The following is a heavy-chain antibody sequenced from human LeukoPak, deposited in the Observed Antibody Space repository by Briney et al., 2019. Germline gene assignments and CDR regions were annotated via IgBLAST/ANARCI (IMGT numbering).Heavy chain of an antibody. CDR3: ARAQGVIAASGGDP. J-gene: IGHJ5*02. Sequence: SVKVSCKASGYTFTSYDINWVRRATGQGLEWMGWMNPNSGNTDYAQKFQGRVTMTRNTSISTAYMELSSLRSEDTAVYYCARAQGVIAASGGDPWGQGTLVTVSS. CDR2: MNPNSGNT. D-gene: IGHD6-6*01. V-gene: IGHV1-8*01. CDR1: GYTFTSYD.